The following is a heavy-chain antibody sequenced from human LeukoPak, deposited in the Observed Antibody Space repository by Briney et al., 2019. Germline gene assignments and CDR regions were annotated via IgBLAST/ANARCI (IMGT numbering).Heavy chain of an antibody. V-gene: IGHV3-7*05. CDR1: GLTFTNYW. CDR2: IKGDGTET. J-gene: IGHJ4*02. D-gene: IGHD2-8*02. CDR3: ACSPGGHPYYFDF. Sequence: GGSLRLSCAASGLTFTNYWMTWVRQAPGKGLQWVANIKGDGTETHYVDSVKGRFTISRDNARNSPYLQMNTLRAEDTAVYYCACSPGGHPYYFDFWGQGTLVTVSS.